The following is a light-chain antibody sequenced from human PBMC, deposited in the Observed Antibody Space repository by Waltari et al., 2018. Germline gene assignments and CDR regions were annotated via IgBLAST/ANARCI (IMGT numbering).Light chain of an antibody. Sequence: DIQMTQSPSSLSASVGDRVTITCRASQGIANFLAWYQQKPGKAPKLLLYGTSKLEGGVPSRFSGSGSGTDYTLTISSLQPEDFATYYCQQYYSIFHTFGQGSKVEIK. CDR1: QGIANF. CDR3: QQYYSIFHT. V-gene: IGKV1-NL1*01. J-gene: IGKJ1*01. CDR2: GTS.